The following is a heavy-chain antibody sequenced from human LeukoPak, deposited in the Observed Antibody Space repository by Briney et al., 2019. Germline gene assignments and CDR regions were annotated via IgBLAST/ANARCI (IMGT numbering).Heavy chain of an antibody. Sequence: GASVKVSCKASGYTFTGYYMHWVRQAPGQGLEWMGWINPNSGGTNYAQKFQGRVTMTRDTSISTAYMELSRLRSDDTAVYYCARIAVAGTRPPWGNFDYWGQGTLVTVSS. V-gene: IGHV1-2*02. J-gene: IGHJ4*02. CDR1: GYTFTGYY. CDR2: INPNSGGT. CDR3: ARIAVAGTRPPWGNFDY. D-gene: IGHD6-19*01.